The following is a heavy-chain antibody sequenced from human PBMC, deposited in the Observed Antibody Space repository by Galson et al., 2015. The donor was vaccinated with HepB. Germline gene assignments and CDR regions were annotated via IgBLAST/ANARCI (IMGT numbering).Heavy chain of an antibody. Sequence: SLRLSCAASGFTFSSYAMHWVRQAPGKGLEYVSAISSNGGSTYYADSVKGRFTISRDNSKNTLYLQMSSLRAEDTAVYYCVKSAYYDSSGYWYYFDYWGQGTLVTVSS. CDR2: ISSNGGST. J-gene: IGHJ4*02. V-gene: IGHV3-64D*06. CDR1: GFTFSSYA. CDR3: VKSAYYDSSGYWYYFDY. D-gene: IGHD3-22*01.